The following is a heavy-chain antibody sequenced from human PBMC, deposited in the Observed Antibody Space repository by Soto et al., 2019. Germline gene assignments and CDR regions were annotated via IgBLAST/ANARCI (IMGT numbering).Heavy chain of an antibody. J-gene: IGHJ4*02. CDR3: GRGTGYGWARYPIGY. CDR1: GFSFTSYA. Sequence: QVQLVESGGGVAQPGRSLRLSCAASGFSFTSYAMHWVRQAPGKGLEWVALISNEGSNKHFADSVKGRFTISRDISKKTLFLQLNSLTAEATAVYYGGRGTGYGWARYPIGYGGQGSLVTVSS. CDR2: ISNEGSNK. D-gene: IGHD3-10*01. V-gene: IGHV3-30-3*01.